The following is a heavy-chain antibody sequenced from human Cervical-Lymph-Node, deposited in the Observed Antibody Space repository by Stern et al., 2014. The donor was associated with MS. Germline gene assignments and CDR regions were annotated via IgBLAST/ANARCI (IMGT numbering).Heavy chain of an antibody. CDR3: ASGHRMLLGAF. CDR2: FYSSGST. CDR1: GGSITSGSYY. D-gene: IGHD2-8*01. V-gene: IGHV4-61*02. Sequence: VQLQESGPGLVKPSQTLSLTCTVSGGSITSGSYYWSWIRQPAGQGLEWIGRFYSSGSTASNPSLKVRVTISVDTSKTKFSRNLPSVTAADTAVYYCASGHRMLLGAFWGQGSLVTVSS. J-gene: IGHJ4*02.